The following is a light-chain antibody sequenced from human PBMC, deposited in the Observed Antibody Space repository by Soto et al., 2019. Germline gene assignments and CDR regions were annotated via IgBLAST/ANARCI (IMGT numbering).Light chain of an antibody. CDR1: QSISSW. CDR2: DAS. J-gene: IGKJ1*01. V-gene: IGKV1-5*01. Sequence: DIQMTQSPSTLSASVGDRVTITCRASQSISSWLAWYQQKPGKAPKLLIYDASSLESGVPSRFSGSGSGTEFTLTISSLQPDDFAVYYCRHYGTSPLLTFGQGTKVDIK. CDR3: RHYGTSPLLT.